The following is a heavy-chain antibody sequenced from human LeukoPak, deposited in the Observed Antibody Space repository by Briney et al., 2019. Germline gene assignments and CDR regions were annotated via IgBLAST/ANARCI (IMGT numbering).Heavy chain of an antibody. D-gene: IGHD2-15*01. CDR3: ARGYCSGGSCYPGVLYYYGMDV. J-gene: IGHJ6*02. CDR2: IYSGGST. V-gene: IGHV3-53*01. Sequence: PGGSLRLSCAASGFTVSSNYMSWVRQAPGKGLEWVSVIYSGGSTYYADSVKGRFTISRDNSKNTLYLQMNSLRAEDTAVYYCARGYCSGGSCYPGVLYYYGMDVWGQGTTVTVSS. CDR1: GFTVSSNY.